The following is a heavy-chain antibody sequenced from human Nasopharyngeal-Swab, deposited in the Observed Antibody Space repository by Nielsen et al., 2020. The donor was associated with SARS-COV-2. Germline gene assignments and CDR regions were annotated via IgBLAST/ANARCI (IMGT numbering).Heavy chain of an antibody. CDR3: ARLDSRSSGDY. CDR1: GGSISSGGYS. J-gene: IGHJ4*02. V-gene: IGHV4-30-2*03. Sequence: SETLSLTCAVSGGSISSGGYSWSWIRQPPGKGLEWIGYIYHSGSTNYNPSLRSRVTISIDTSKKQFSLKLHSVTAADTAAYYCARLDSRSSGDYWGQGSLVTVSS. D-gene: IGHD6-6*01. CDR2: IYHSGST.